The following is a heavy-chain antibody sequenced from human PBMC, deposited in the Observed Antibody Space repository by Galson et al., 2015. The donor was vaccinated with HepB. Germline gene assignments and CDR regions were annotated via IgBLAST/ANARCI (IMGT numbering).Heavy chain of an antibody. CDR1: GYIFNSYG. V-gene: IGHV1-18*04. CDR3: ARDKMILATTLGY. D-gene: IGHD4-23*01. J-gene: IGHJ4*02. CDR2: ISAYNGNT. Sequence: SVKVSCKASGYIFNSYGISWVRQAPGQGLEWMGWISAYNGNTNYAQKLQGRVSMSTDTSTNTAYMELRSLTSDDTAVYYCARDKMILATTLGYWGQGTLVTVSS.